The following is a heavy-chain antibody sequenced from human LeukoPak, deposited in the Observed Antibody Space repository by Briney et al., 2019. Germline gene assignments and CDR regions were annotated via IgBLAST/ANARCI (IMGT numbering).Heavy chain of an antibody. J-gene: IGHJ5*02. CDR1: GFTFSSYA. V-gene: IGHV3-23*01. CDR2: ISGSGGST. CDR3: AKEVLSSYDYVWGSYRPTYQNWFDP. Sequence: GGSLRLSCAASGFTFSSYAMSWVRQAPGKGLEWVSAISGSGGSTYYADSVKGRFTISRDNSKNTLYLQMNSLRAEDTAVYYCAKEVLSSYDYVWGSYRPTYQNWFDPWGQRTLVTVSS. D-gene: IGHD3-16*02.